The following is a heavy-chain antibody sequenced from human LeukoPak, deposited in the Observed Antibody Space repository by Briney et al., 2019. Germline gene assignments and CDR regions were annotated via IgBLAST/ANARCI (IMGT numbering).Heavy chain of an antibody. CDR2: MNPNSGNT. V-gene: IGHV1-8*01. J-gene: IGHJ4*02. CDR1: GYTFTSYD. CDR3: ARGPFVGITGTTWAEY. D-gene: IGHD1-20*01. Sequence: ASVKVSCKASGYTFTSYDINWVRQATGQGLEGMGWMNPNSGNTGYAQKFQGRVTMTRKTSISTAYMELRSLRSEDTAVYYCARGPFVGITGTTWAEYWGQGTLVTVSS.